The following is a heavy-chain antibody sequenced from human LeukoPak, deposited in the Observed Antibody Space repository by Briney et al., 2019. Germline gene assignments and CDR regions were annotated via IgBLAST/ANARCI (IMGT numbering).Heavy chain of an antibody. J-gene: IGHJ6*02. CDR1: GGYFSGYY. V-gene: IGHV4-34*01. CDR3: ARRSVRSRSFMTTVTRGGMDV. D-gene: IGHD4-17*01. CDR2: PNHSRST. Sequence: PSETLSLTCAVYGGYFSGYYWSWIRQPPGKGLEWIGEPNHSRSTNYNQSLKSRVTISVGTSKNEFSLKLSSVTAADTAVYYCARRSVRSRSFMTTVTRGGMDVWGQGTTVTVSS.